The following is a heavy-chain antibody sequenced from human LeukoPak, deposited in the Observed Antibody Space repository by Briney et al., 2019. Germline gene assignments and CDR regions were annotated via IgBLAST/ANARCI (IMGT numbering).Heavy chain of an antibody. J-gene: IGHJ5*02. CDR1: GFTFDDYA. CDR2: ISWNSGSI. D-gene: IGHD3-22*01. CDR3: AKGKYYYDSSGYLWFDP. V-gene: IGHV3-9*01. Sequence: GGSLRLSCAASGFTFDDYAMHWVRHAPGKGLEWVSGISWNSGSIGYADSVKGRFTISRDNAKNSLYLQMNSLRAEDTALYYCAKGKYYYDSSGYLWFDPWGQGTLVTVSS.